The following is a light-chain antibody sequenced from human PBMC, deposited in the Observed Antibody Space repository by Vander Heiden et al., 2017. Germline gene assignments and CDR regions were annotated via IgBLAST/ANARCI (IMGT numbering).Light chain of an antibody. Sequence: DIQMTQSPSTLSASVGDRVTIPCRASQSISSWLAWYQQKPGKAPKLLIYKASSLASGVPSRFSGSGSGTEFTLTISSLQPDDFATYYCQQYNSYSRTFGQGTKVEIK. V-gene: IGKV1-5*03. CDR1: QSISSW. CDR2: KAS. CDR3: QQYNSYSRT. J-gene: IGKJ1*01.